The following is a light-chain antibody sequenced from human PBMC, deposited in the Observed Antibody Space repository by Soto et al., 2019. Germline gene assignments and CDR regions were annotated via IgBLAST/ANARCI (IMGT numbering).Light chain of an antibody. J-gene: IGKJ5*01. CDR3: QQRSNWPPSIT. CDR1: QSVSSH. CDR2: EAS. Sequence: EIVLTQSPATLSLSPGERATLACRASQSVSSHLAWYQQKPGQAPRLLVYEASNKATGVPARFSGSGSGTNFTLTISSLEPEDFAVYYCQQRSNWPPSITFGRGTRLEIK. V-gene: IGKV3-11*01.